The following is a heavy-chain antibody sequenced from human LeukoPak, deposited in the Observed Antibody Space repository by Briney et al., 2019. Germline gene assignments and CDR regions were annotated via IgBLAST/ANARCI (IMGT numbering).Heavy chain of an antibody. Sequence: ASVKVSCEASGYTFTSYDINWVRQATGQGLEWMGWMNPNSGNTGYAQKFQGRVTMTRNTSISTAYMELSSLRSEDTAVYYCARDGSGYYFYYYYYGMDVWGQGTTVTVSS. D-gene: IGHD3-22*01. V-gene: IGHV1-8*01. CDR3: ARDGSGYYFYYYYYGMDV. CDR2: MNPNSGNT. CDR1: GYTFTSYD. J-gene: IGHJ6*02.